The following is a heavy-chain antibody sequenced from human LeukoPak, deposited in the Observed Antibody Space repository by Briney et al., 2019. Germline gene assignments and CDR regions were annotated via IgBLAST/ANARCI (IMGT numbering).Heavy chain of an antibody. D-gene: IGHD2-21*01. Sequence: ASVKASCKASGYTFTGYYMHWVRQAPGQGLEWMGWINPNSGGTNYAQKFQGRVTMTRGTSISTAYMELSRLRSDDTAVYYCARDLGHCGGDCLYFDYWGQGTLVTVSS. V-gene: IGHV1-2*02. CDR1: GYTFTGYY. CDR3: ARDLGHCGGDCLYFDY. CDR2: INPNSGGT. J-gene: IGHJ4*02.